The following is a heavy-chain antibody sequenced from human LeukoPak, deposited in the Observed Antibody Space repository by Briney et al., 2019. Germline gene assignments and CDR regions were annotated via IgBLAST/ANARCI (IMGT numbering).Heavy chain of an antibody. CDR2: INPNSGVT. J-gene: IGHJ4*02. Sequence: ASVKVSCKASGYTFSDYYMHWVRQAPGQGLEWMGWINPNSGVTNYAQKFQGRVTMTSDTSISTAYMELSSLRSEDTAVYYCASRYSGSYHRHFDYWGQGTLVTVSS. V-gene: IGHV1-2*02. CDR1: GYTFSDYY. D-gene: IGHD1-26*01. CDR3: ASRYSGSYHRHFDY.